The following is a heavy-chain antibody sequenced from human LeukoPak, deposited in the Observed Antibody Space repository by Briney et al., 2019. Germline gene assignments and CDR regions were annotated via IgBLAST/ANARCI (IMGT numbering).Heavy chain of an antibody. V-gene: IGHV3-23*01. CDR1: GFTFRNNA. CDR2: ISGSGGST. D-gene: IGHD3-9*01. Sequence: QPGGSLRLSCAASGFTFRNNAMSWVRQAPGKGLEWVSTISGSGGSTNYADSVKGWFTVSRDNSKNTLYLQMNSLRAEDTAVYYCAKSGILSGLKNDYWGQGTLVTVSS. J-gene: IGHJ4*02. CDR3: AKSGILSGLKNDY.